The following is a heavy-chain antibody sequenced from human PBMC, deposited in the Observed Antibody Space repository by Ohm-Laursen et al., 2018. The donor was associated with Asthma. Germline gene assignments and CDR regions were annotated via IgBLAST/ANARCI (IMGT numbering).Heavy chain of an antibody. CDR1: GFTFSSYA. D-gene: IGHD3-16*01. J-gene: IGHJ6*02. CDR2: ISYDGSNK. Sequence: SLRLSCAASGFTFSSYAMHWVRQAPGKGLEWVAVISYDGSNKYYADSVKGRFTISRDNAKNSLYLQMNNLRAEDAAIYYCAREWGGMDVWGQGTTDTVSS. CDR3: AREWGGMDV. V-gene: IGHV3-30-3*01.